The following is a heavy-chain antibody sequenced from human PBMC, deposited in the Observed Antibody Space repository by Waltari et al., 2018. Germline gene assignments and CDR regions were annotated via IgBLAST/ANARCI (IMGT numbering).Heavy chain of an antibody. CDR3: SNSLNY. CDR1: GFTLSDYG. J-gene: IGHJ4*02. CDR2: INQDGSEK. Sequence: EVQVVESGGGLVQPGGSLGLSCSASGFTLSDYGMDWVRQAPGKGLEWVANINQDGSEKHYVGSLKGRVTVSRDNAKNSLYLQINSLRAEDTAVYYCSNSLNYWGQGTLVTVSS. V-gene: IGHV3-7*01.